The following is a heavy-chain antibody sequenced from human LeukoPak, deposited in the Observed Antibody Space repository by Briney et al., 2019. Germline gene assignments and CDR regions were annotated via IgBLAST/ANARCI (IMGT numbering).Heavy chain of an antibody. CDR3: ARGQYSSSSLGAFDI. J-gene: IGHJ3*02. Sequence: SGTLSLTCTVSGGSISSYYWSWIRQPAGKGLEWIGRIYTSGSTNYNPSLKSRVTMSVDTSKNQFSLKLSSVTAADTAVYYCARGQYSSSSLGAFDIWGQGTMVTVSS. CDR2: IYTSGST. CDR1: GGSISSYY. D-gene: IGHD6-6*01. V-gene: IGHV4-4*07.